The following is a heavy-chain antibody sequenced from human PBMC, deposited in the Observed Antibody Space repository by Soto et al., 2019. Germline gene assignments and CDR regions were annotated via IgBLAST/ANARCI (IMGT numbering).Heavy chain of an antibody. D-gene: IGHD3-3*01. CDR3: ARFGTIFGGDWRYYYYGMDV. CDR2: INAGNGNT. J-gene: IGHJ6*02. Sequence: ASVKVSCKASGYTFTSYAMHWVRQAPGQRLEWMGWINAGNGNTKYSQKFQGRVTITRDTSASTAYMELSSLRSEDTAVYYCARFGTIFGGDWRYYYYGMDVWGQGTTVTVSS. CDR1: GYTFTSYA. V-gene: IGHV1-3*01.